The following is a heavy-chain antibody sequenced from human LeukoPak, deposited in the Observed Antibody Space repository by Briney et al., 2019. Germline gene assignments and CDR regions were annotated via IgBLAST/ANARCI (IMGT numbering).Heavy chain of an antibody. CDR3: AGEDYDFWSGYYRGNNWFDP. V-gene: IGHV4-61*01. Sequence: SETLSLTCTVSGGSVSSGSYYWSWIRQPPGKGLEWIGYIYYSGSTNYNPSLKSRVTISVDTSKNQFSLKLSSVTAADTAVYYCAGEDYDFWSGYYRGNNWFDPWGQGTLVTVSS. CDR1: GGSVSSGSYY. CDR2: IYYSGST. J-gene: IGHJ5*02. D-gene: IGHD3-3*01.